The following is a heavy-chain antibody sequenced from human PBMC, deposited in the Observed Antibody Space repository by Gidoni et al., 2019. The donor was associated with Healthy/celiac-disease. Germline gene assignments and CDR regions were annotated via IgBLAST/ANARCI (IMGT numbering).Heavy chain of an antibody. CDR1: GGSISSGAYY. J-gene: IGHJ4*02. D-gene: IGHD3-22*01. V-gene: IGHV4-31*03. CDR3: ARAGDYYDTSGYWNFDY. Sequence: QVQLQESGPGLVKPSQTLSLTCTFSGGSISSGAYYWTWIRQHPGKGLEWIGYIYYSGSTYYSPSLKSRVTISVDTSKNQFSLKLSSVTAADTAVYYCARAGDYYDTSGYWNFDYWGQGTLVTVSS. CDR2: IYYSGST.